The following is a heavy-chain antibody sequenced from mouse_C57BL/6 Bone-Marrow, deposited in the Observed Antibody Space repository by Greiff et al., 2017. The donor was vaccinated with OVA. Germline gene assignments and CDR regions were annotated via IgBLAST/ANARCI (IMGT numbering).Heavy chain of an antibody. V-gene: IGHV5-4*03. J-gene: IGHJ4*01. CDR3: ARVTTARDY. D-gene: IGHD1-1*01. CDR2: ISDGGSYT. CDR1: GFTFSSYA. Sequence: EVMLVESGGGLVKPGGSLKLSCAASGFTFSSYAMSWVRQTPEKRLEWVATISDGGSYTYYPDNVKGRFTISRDNAKNNLYLQMSHLKSEDTAMYYCARVTTARDYWGQGTSVTVSS.